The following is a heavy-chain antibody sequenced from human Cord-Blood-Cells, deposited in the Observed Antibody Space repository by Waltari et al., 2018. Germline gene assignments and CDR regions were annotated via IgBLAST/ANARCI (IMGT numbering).Heavy chain of an antibody. CDR3: ATSQRFLEWLLYFDY. V-gene: IGHV1-24*01. D-gene: IGHD3-3*01. CDR1: GITLTQCS. Sequence: VQLGQTGAEVKKPGGLVKVSCEVSGITLTQCSMHWLRQAAGKGLEWMGGFDPEDGETIYAQKFQGRVTMTEDTSTDTAYMELSSLRSEDTAVYYCATSQRFLEWLLYFDYWGQGTLVTVSS. J-gene: IGHJ4*02. CDR2: FDPEDGET.